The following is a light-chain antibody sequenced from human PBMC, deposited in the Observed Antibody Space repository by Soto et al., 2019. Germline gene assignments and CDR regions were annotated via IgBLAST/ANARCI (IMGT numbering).Light chain of an antibody. V-gene: IGKV3-20*01. Sequence: EIVLTQSPGTLSLSPGERATLSCRASQSVSSSYLAWYQQKPCQAPRLLIYGASSRATGIPDRFSGSESGTYFTLTISRLEPEDFAMYYCQQYCSSRTFGQGTQVEI. CDR3: QQYCSSRT. CDR1: QSVSSSY. CDR2: GAS. J-gene: IGKJ1*01.